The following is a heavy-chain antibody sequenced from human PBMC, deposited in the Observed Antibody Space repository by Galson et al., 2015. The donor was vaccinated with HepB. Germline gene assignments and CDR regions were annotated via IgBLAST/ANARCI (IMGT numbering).Heavy chain of an antibody. J-gene: IGHJ6*02. CDR1: GFSLSTSGMC. Sequence: PALVKPTQTLTLTCTFSGFSLSTSGMCVSWIRQPPGKALEWLARIDWDDDKYYSTSLKTRLTISKDTSKNQVVLTMTNMDPVDTATYYCARIRSGIAAAGEGGYYYYGMDVWGQGTTVTVSS. D-gene: IGHD6-13*01. CDR3: ARIRSGIAAAGEGGYYYYGMDV. CDR2: IDWDDDK. V-gene: IGHV2-70*11.